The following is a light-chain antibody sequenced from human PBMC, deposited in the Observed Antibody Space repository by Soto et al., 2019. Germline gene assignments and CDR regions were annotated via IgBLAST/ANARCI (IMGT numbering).Light chain of an antibody. V-gene: IGLV1-51*01. Sequence: QSVLTQPPSVSAAPGQKVTISCSGSSSNIGNNYVSWYQQLPGTAPKLLIYDNDKRPSGIPDRFSGSKSGTSATLGITGLPTGDEADYYCGAWDSSLSGVVFAGGTKLTVL. CDR2: DND. CDR1: SSNIGNNY. J-gene: IGLJ2*01. CDR3: GAWDSSLSGVV.